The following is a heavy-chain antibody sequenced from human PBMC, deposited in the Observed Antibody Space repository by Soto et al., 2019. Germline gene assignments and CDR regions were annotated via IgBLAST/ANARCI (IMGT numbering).Heavy chain of an antibody. D-gene: IGHD6-13*01. Sequence: SETLSLTCAVYGGSFSGYYWSWIRQPPGKGLEWIGEINHSGSTNYNPSLKSRVTISVDTSKNQFSLKLSSVTAADTAVYYCARYVSGYSSRWLNYHYGMDVWGQGTTVTVSS. CDR2: INHSGST. J-gene: IGHJ6*02. CDR1: GGSFSGYY. CDR3: ARYVSGYSSRWLNYHYGMDV. V-gene: IGHV4-34*01.